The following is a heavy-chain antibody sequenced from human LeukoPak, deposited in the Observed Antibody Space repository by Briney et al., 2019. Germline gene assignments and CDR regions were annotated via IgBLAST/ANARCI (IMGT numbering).Heavy chain of an antibody. CDR1: GFTFSSYG. CDR3: TTDDRTLYYYMDV. CDR2: IKSKTDGGTT. J-gene: IGHJ6*03. Sequence: GGSLRLSCAASGFTFSSYGMHWVRQAPGKGLEWVGRIKSKTDGGTTDYAAPVKGRFTISRDDSKNTLYLQMNSLKTEDTAVYYCTTDDRTLYYYMDVWGKGTTVTVSS. V-gene: IGHV3-15*01.